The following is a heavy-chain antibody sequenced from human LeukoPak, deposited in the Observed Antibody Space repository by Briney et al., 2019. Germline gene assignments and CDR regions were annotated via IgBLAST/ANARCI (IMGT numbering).Heavy chain of an antibody. CDR3: ARVFTYYSSSWSNAFDI. V-gene: IGHV4-30-4*08. J-gene: IGHJ3*02. CDR1: GGSISSGDYY. CDR2: IYYSGNT. D-gene: IGHD6-13*01. Sequence: PSETLSLTCTVSGGSISSGDYYWSWIRQPPGKGLEWIGYIYYSGNTYYNPSLKSRVTISVDTSKIQFSLKLSSVTAADTAVYYCARVFTYYSSSWSNAFDIWGQGTMVTVSS.